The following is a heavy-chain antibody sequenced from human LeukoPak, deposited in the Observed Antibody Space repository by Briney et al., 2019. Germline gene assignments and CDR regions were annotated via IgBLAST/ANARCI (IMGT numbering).Heavy chain of an antibody. CDR1: GDSVSSNSAA. V-gene: IGHV6-1*01. CDR2: TYYRSKWYN. CDR3: AREGKAAALVGAAGDGMDV. J-gene: IGHJ6*02. D-gene: IGHD6-13*01. Sequence: SQTLSLTCAISGDSVSSNSAAWNWIRQSPSRGLEWLGRTYYRSKWYNDYAVSVKSRITINPDTSKNQFSLQLNSVTPEDTAVYYCAREGKAAALVGAAGDGMDVWGQGTTVTVSS.